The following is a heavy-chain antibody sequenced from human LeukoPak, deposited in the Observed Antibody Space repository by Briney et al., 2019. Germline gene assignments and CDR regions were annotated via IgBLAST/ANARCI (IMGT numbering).Heavy chain of an antibody. CDR1: GFTFSSYA. J-gene: IGHJ6*02. V-gene: IGHV3-30-3*01. CDR3: AKGGILDV. CDR2: ISYDGSNK. Sequence: GGSLRLSCAASGFTFSSYAMHWVRQAPGKGLEWVAVISYDGSNKYYADSVKGRFTISRDNSKNTLYLQMNSLRAEDTAVYYCAKGGILDVWGQGTTVTVSS. D-gene: IGHD1-14*01.